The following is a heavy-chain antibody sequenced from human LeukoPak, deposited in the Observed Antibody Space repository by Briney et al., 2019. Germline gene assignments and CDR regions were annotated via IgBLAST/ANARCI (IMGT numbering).Heavy chain of an antibody. Sequence: SETLSLTCAVYGGSFSGYYWSWIRQPPGKGLEWIGEINHSGSTNYNPSLKSRVTISVDTSKNQFSLKLSSVTAADTAVYYCASYGSGSYRASDYWGQGTLVTVSS. CDR1: GGSFSGYY. J-gene: IGHJ4*02. CDR2: INHSGST. D-gene: IGHD3-10*01. CDR3: ASYGSGSYRASDY. V-gene: IGHV4-34*01.